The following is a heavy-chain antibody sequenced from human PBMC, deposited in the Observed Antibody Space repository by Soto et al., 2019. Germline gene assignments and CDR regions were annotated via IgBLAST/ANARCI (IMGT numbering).Heavy chain of an antibody. CDR1: GFTFTSSA. CDR2: IVVGSGNT. CDR3: AAGRPNWSYGFDP. Sequence: GASVKVSCKASGFTFTSSAMQWVRQARGQRLEWIGWIVVGSGNTNYAQKFQERVTITRDMSTSTAYMELSSLRSEDTAVYYCAAGRPNWSYGFDPWGQGTLVTVSS. D-gene: IGHD1-7*01. J-gene: IGHJ5*02. V-gene: IGHV1-58*02.